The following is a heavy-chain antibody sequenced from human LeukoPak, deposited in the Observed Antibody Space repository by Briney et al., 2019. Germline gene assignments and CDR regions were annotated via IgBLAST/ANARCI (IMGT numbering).Heavy chain of an antibody. CDR1: GFTFSDYY. Sequence: GGSLRLSCAASGFTFSDYYMSWIRQAPGKGLEWVSYISSSGSTIYYADSVKGRFTISRDNAKNSLYLQMNSLGAEDTAVYYCARDARQWLVIDYWGQGTLVTVSS. V-gene: IGHV3-11*01. CDR3: ARDARQWLVIDY. D-gene: IGHD6-19*01. CDR2: ISSSGSTI. J-gene: IGHJ4*02.